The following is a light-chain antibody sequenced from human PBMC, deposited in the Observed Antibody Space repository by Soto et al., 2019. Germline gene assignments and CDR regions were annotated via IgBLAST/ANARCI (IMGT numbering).Light chain of an antibody. V-gene: IGLV1-40*01. J-gene: IGLJ3*02. CDR1: TSNIGAGFD. CDR3: QSYDSSLSGAWV. Sequence: QSVLTQPPSVSGAPGQRVTISCIGTTSNIGAGFDVYWYQQFPGTAPKLLIYGGTTRPSGVPDRFSGSQSGTSASLAITGLQPGDVADYYGQSYDSSLSGAWVFGGGTKLTVL. CDR2: GGT.